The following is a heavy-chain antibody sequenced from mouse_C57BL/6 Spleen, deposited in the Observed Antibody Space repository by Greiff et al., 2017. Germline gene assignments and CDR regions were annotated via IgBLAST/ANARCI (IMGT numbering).Heavy chain of an antibody. CDR3: ARPDSSGWKGFDY. D-gene: IGHD3-2*02. CDR2: IHPNSGST. Sequence: LQQPGAELVKPGASVKLSCKASGYTFTSYWMHWVKQRPGQGLEWIGMIHPNSGSTNYNEKFKSKATLTVDKSSSTAYMQLSSLTSEDSAVYYCARPDSSGWKGFDYWGQGTTLTVSS. CDR1: GYTFTSYW. J-gene: IGHJ2*01. V-gene: IGHV1-64*01.